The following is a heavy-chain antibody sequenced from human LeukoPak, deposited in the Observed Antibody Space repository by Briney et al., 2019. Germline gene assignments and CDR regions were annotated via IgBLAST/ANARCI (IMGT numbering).Heavy chain of an antibody. CDR3: ARYIAAHQNWFDP. Sequence: AETLSLTCAVYGGSFSGYYWSWVRQPPGKGLEWGGEINHSGSTNYNPSLKGRVTISVDTSKNQFSLKLSSVTAADTAVYYCARYIAAHQNWFDPWGQGTLVTVSS. CDR2: INHSGST. D-gene: IGHD6-6*01. CDR1: GGSFSGYY. V-gene: IGHV4-34*01. J-gene: IGHJ5*02.